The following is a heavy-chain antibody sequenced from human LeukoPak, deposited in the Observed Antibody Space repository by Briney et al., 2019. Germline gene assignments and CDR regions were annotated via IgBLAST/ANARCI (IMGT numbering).Heavy chain of an antibody. V-gene: IGHV3-33*08. CDR3: ARDWDHGSWFDL. J-gene: IGHJ5*02. CDR1: GFTFSSYV. D-gene: IGHD1-14*01. Sequence: PGGSLRLSCAASGFTFSSYVMHWVRQAPGKGLEWVAVIWYDGSNKYYADSVKGRFTISRDNSKNTLYLQMNSLRDEDTAVYYLARDWDHGSWFDLWGQGTLVTVSS. CDR2: IWYDGSNK.